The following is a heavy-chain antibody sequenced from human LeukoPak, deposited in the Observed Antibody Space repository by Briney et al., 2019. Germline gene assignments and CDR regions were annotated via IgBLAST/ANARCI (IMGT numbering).Heavy chain of an antibody. D-gene: IGHD3-3*01. CDR2: ISGSGGST. CDR3: AKDGSTYYDFWGGYYGHYFDY. V-gene: IGHV3-23*01. J-gene: IGHJ4*02. CDR1: GFTSSSYW. Sequence: QAGGSLRLSCAASGFTSSSYWMSWVRQAPGKGLEWVSAISGSGGSTYYADSVKGRFTISRDNSKNTLYLQMNSLRAEDTAVYYCAKDGSTYYDFWGGYYGHYFDYWGQGTLVTVSS.